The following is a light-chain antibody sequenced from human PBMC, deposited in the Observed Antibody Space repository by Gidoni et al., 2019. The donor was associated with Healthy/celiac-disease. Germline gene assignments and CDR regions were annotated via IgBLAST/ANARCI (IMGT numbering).Light chain of an antibody. J-gene: IGLJ2*01. CDR2: EDN. V-gene: IGLV6-57*01. CDR1: SGSIASNY. Sequence: NFMLTQPPSVSESPGKAVTISCTRSSGSIASNYVQWYQQRPGSSPTTVIYEDNQRPSGVPDRFSGSIDSSSNSASLTISGLKTEDEADYYCQSYDSSNHRVVFGGGTTLTVL. CDR3: QSYDSSNHRVV.